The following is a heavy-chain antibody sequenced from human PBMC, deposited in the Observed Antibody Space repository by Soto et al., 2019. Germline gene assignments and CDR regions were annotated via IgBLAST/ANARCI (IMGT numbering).Heavy chain of an antibody. CDR3: AKGSHCSSTSCYLGWFDP. J-gene: IGHJ5*02. CDR1: GFTFSSYA. D-gene: IGHD2-2*01. Sequence: PRLSCAASGFTFSSYAMSWVRQAPGKGLEWVSAISGSGGSTYYADSVKGRFTISRDNSKNTLYLQMNSLRAEDTAVYYCAKGSHCSSTSCYLGWFDPWGQGTLVTVSS. CDR2: ISGSGGST. V-gene: IGHV3-23*01.